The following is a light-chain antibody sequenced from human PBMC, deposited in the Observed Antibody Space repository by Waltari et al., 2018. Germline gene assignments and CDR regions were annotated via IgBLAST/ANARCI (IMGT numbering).Light chain of an antibody. J-gene: IGLJ1*01. CDR1: NSDVGGYNY. V-gene: IGLV2-14*01. CDR3: NSYRNINTYV. Sequence: QSALTQPAFVSGSPGQSITIFCIGTNSDVGGYNYVSWYQQHPGKAPKLMIYDVTKRPSGVSTRLSVSKSGNTASLTISGLQAEDEADYYCNSYRNINTYVFGTGTKVTVL. CDR2: DVT.